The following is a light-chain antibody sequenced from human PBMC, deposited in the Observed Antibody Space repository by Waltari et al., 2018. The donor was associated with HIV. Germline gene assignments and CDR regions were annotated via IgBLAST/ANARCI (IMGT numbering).Light chain of an antibody. V-gene: IGLV2-14*01. CDR3: SSFASQGTLM. J-gene: IGLJ3*02. Sequence: QSPLSQPASVSGSPGQSITIPCTGVRHQLDFYIFVSWYQQHPGKATQLILYAVSGRPAGVSSRFSGSKSGGTASLTISGLQAEDEATYFCSSFASQGTLMFGGGTKLTVL. CDR1: RHQLDFYIF. CDR2: AVS.